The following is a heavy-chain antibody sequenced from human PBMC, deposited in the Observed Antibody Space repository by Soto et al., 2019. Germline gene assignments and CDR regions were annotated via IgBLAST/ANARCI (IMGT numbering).Heavy chain of an antibody. V-gene: IGHV3-23*01. CDR1: GFTFSSYA. D-gene: IGHD2-2*01. Sequence: GGSLRLSCAASGFTFSSYAMSWVRQAPGKGLEWVSAISGSGGSTYYADSVKGRFTISRDNSKNTLYLQMNSLRAEATAVYYCAKGGAVVVPAANWFDPWGQGTLVTVSS. CDR3: AKGGAVVVPAANWFDP. CDR2: ISGSGGST. J-gene: IGHJ5*02.